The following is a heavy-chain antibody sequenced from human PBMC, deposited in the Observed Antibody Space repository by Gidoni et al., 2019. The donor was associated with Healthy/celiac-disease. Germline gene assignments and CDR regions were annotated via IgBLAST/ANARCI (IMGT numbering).Heavy chain of an antibody. CDR2: ISAYNGNT. J-gene: IGHJ3*02. CDR1: GYTFTSYG. CDR3: ARVEVDTALDI. V-gene: IGHV1-18*04. D-gene: IGHD5-18*01. Sequence: QVQLVKSAAEVKKPGASVKVSCKASGYTFTSYGISWVRQATGQGLEWMGCISAYNGNTNYAQKLQGRVTMTTDTSTRTAYRELRSLRSDDTAVYYCARVEVDTALDIWGQGTMVTVSS.